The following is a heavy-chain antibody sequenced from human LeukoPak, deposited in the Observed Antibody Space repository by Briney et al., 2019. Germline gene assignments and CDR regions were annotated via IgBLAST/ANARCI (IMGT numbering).Heavy chain of an antibody. V-gene: IGHV3-21*01. CDR3: ARVSREPNWFDP. CDR1: GFTFSNYN. J-gene: IGHJ5*02. Sequence: GGSLRLSCAASGFTFSNYNMNWVRQAPGKGLEWVSSISSSSSYIYYADSVKGRFTISRDNAKNSLYLQMNSLRAEDTAVYYCARVSREPNWFDPWGQGTLVTVSS. CDR2: ISSSSSYI. D-gene: IGHD1-14*01.